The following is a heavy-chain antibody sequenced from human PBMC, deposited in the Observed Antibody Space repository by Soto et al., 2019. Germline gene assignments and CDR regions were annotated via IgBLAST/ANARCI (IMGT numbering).Heavy chain of an antibody. CDR1: GFTFGDYA. CDR2: IRSKAYGGTT. CDR3: TRGSADIVATSGFDY. J-gene: IGHJ4*02. V-gene: IGHV3-49*03. D-gene: IGHD5-12*01. Sequence: SLRLSCTASGFTFGDYAMSWFRQARGKGLEWVGFIRSKAYGGTTEYAASVKGRFTISRDDSKSIAYLQMNSLKTEDTAVYYCTRGSADIVATSGFDYWGQGTLVTVS.